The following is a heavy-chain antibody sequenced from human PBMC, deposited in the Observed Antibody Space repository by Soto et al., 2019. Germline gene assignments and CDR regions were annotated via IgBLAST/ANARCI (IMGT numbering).Heavy chain of an antibody. Sequence: QVQLVESGGGVVQPGRSLRLSCAASGFTFSSYGMHWVRQAPGKGLEWVAVIWYDGSNKYYADSVKGRFTISRDNSKNTLHLQMNSLRAEDTAVYYCARRGKSLYSSSYSAYYYYGMDVWGQGTTVTVSS. V-gene: IGHV3-33*01. D-gene: IGHD6-6*01. CDR3: ARRGKSLYSSSYSAYYYYGMDV. J-gene: IGHJ6*02. CDR1: GFTFSSYG. CDR2: IWYDGSNK.